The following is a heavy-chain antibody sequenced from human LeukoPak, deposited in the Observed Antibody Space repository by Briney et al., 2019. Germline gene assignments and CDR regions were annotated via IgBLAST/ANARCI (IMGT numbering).Heavy chain of an antibody. Sequence: SETLSLTCTVSGGSISSYYWSWIRQPPGKGLEWIGYIYYSGSTNYNPSLKSRVTISVDTSKNQFSLKLSSVTAADMAVYYCARQTQQWLGDAFDIWGQGTMVTVSS. CDR2: IYYSGST. J-gene: IGHJ3*02. V-gene: IGHV4-59*08. CDR1: GGSISSYY. CDR3: ARQTQQWLGDAFDI. D-gene: IGHD6-19*01.